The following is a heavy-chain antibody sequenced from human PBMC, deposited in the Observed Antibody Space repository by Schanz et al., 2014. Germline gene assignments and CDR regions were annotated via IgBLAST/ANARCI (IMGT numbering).Heavy chain of an antibody. D-gene: IGHD5-12*01. V-gene: IGHV3-21*04. CDR2: ISSSSSYI. Sequence: EVQLVESGGGLIQPGESLRLSCAASGFSLSSYNMNWVRQAPGKGLEWVSSISSSSSYIYYADSVKGRFIISRDSSKNTLFLQMNSLRAEDTAVYFCARDGGRDGYNLAFDVWGQGTLVTVSS. J-gene: IGHJ3*01. CDR1: GFSLSSYN. CDR3: ARDGGRDGYNLAFDV.